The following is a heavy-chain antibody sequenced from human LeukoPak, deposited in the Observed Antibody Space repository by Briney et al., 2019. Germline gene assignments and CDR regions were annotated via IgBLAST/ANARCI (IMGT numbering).Heavy chain of an antibody. V-gene: IGHV3-53*01. Sequence: GGSLRLSCAASGFTVSSNYMSWVRQAPGKGLEWVSVIYSGGSTYYADSVKGRFTISRDNSKNTLYLQMNSLSAEYTAVYYCARGNSGSHYVEYYYGMDVWGQGTTVTVSS. CDR2: IYSGGST. J-gene: IGHJ6*02. D-gene: IGHD1-26*01. CDR1: GFTVSSNY. CDR3: ARGNSGSHYVEYYYGMDV.